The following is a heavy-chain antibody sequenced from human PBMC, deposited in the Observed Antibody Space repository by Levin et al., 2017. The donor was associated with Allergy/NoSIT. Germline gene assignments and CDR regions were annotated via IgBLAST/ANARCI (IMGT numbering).Heavy chain of an antibody. Sequence: RGESLKISCTGSGFTFSDYAMSWVRQAPGKGLEWVGFIRNKAHGGTTEYAASVKGRLTISRDDSKSIAYLQMNSLKTEDTAVYFCARGGPPNYDYNWGSYRDGYFDYWGQGTLVTVSS. V-gene: IGHV3-49*04. CDR1: GFTFSDYA. D-gene: IGHD3-16*02. J-gene: IGHJ4*02. CDR3: ARGGPPNYDYNWGSYRDGYFDY. CDR2: IRNKAHGGTT.